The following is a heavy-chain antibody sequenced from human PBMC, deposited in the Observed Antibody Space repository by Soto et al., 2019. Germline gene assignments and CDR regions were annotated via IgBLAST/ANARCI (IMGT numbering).Heavy chain of an antibody. CDR1: EFTVSTNS. V-gene: IGHV3-53*01. D-gene: IGHD4-17*01. CDR3: ARDGRDDYRNTLWYFDL. J-gene: IGHJ2*01. Sequence: GGSLRLSCVASEFTVSTNSMSWVRQAPGKGLEWVSIIYRGGTTHYADSVRGRLTISRDNSKNTVHLQMNSLRAEDTAVYYCARDGRDDYRNTLWYFDLWGRGTLVTVSS. CDR2: IYRGGTT.